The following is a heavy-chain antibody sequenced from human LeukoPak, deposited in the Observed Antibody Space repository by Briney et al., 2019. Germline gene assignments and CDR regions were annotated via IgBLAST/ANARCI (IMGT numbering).Heavy chain of an antibody. D-gene: IGHD1-26*01. CDR3: AKDAWEVGATSEIDY. Sequence: PGGSLKLSCATSGFIFSNYGIHGVRQAPGKGLEWVAFIRCDGSDKYYADSVKGRFTISRENSKQKVYLQMNSLRAEDTAVYYCAKDAWEVGATSEIDYWGQGTLVTVSS. CDR1: GFIFSNYG. J-gene: IGHJ4*02. CDR2: IRCDGSDK. V-gene: IGHV3-30*02.